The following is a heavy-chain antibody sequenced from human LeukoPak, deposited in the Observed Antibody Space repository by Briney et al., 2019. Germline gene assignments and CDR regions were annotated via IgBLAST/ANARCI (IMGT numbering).Heavy chain of an antibody. J-gene: IGHJ5*02. CDR3: ARDILTGSRWFDP. Sequence: ASVKVSCKASGYTFTSYYMHWVRQAPGQGLEWMGWINPNSGGTNYAQKFQGRVTMTRGTSISTAYMELSRLRSDDTAVYYCARDILTGSRWFDPWGQGTLVTVSS. CDR2: INPNSGGT. CDR1: GYTFTSYY. V-gene: IGHV1-2*02. D-gene: IGHD3-9*01.